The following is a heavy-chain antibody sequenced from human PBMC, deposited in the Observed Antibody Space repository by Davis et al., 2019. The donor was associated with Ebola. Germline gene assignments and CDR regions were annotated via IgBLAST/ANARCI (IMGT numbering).Heavy chain of an antibody. D-gene: IGHD2-21*01. Sequence: GESLKISCAASGFTFSSYGMHWVRQAPGKGLEWVAVISYDGSNRYYGDSVKGRFTISRDNSKNTLDLQMNSLRAEDTAMYYCAKDRAPPHGGEPEAPDYWGQGDRVTVAS. CDR1: GFTFSSYG. J-gene: IGHJ4*02. CDR3: AKDRAPPHGGEPEAPDY. CDR2: ISYDGSNR. V-gene: IGHV3-30*18.